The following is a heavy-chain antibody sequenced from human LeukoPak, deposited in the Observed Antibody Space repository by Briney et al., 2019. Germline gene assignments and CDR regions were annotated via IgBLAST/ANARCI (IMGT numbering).Heavy chain of an antibody. CDR3: ARDRCSSGWHEGVVAFDI. V-gene: IGHV4-59*01. CDR2: IYYSGST. J-gene: IGHJ3*02. D-gene: IGHD6-19*01. CDR1: GGSISSYY. Sequence: PSETLSLTCTVSGGSISSYYWSWIRQPPGKGLEWIGYIYYSGSTNYNPSLKSRVTISVDTSKNQFSLKLSSVTAADTAVYYCARDRCSSGWHEGVVAFDIWGQGTMVTVSS.